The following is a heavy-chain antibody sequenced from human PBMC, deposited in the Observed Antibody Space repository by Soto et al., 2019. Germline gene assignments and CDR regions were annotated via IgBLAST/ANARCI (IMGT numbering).Heavy chain of an antibody. CDR3: ARAYGDYFDY. D-gene: IGHD4-17*01. Sequence: GASVKASCKASGYTFTCHAISCVRQAPGQGLEWMGWISAYNGNTNYAQKLQGRVTMTTDTSTSTAYMELRSLRSDDTAVYYCARAYGDYFDYWGQGTLVTVPQ. J-gene: IGHJ4*02. V-gene: IGHV1-18*01. CDR1: GYTFTCHA. CDR2: ISAYNGNT.